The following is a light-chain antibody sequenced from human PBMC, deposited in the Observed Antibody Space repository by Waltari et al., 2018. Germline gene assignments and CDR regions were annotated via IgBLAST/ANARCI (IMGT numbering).Light chain of an antibody. J-gene: IGLJ1*01. CDR2: DDS. CDR3: SSYATSSPYVSGFYV. Sequence: QSALTQPASVSGSPGHSLTISCTGTSSHVGGYDYLSCYQRPPGKAPKLVIYDDSKRPSGVSARFSGAKSGNTASLTISGLQADDEADYYCSSYATSSPYVSGFYVAGTGTKVTVL. V-gene: IGLV2-14*03. CDR1: SSHVGGYDY.